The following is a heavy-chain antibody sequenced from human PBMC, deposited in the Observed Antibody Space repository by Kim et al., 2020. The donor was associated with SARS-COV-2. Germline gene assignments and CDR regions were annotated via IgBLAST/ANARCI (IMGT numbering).Heavy chain of an antibody. D-gene: IGHD2-21*01. CDR1: GYSISSGYY. Sequence: SETLSLTCTVSGYSISSGYYWGWIRQPPGKGLEWIGSIYHSGSTYYNPSLKSRVTISVDTSKNQFSLKLSSVTAADTAVYYCARDGLVITMGGFSYYVM. CDR3: ARDGLVITMGGFSYYVM. V-gene: IGHV4-38-2*02. J-gene: IGHJ6*01. CDR2: IYHSGST.